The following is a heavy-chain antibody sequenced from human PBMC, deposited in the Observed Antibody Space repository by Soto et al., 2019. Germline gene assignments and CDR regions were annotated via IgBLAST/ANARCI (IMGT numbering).Heavy chain of an antibody. CDR3: VRIRYQLPSSVLWLDP. Sequence: SETLSLTCAVYGGFLSEAYWTWIRQPPGKVLEWIGEINHVGGTNYNPSLKSRVTMSVDTSQNQFSLRLISVTAADTAMYFCVRIRYQLPSSVLWLDPWGQGTPVTVS. CDR1: GGFLSEAY. V-gene: IGHV4-34*01. CDR2: INHVGGT. J-gene: IGHJ5*02. D-gene: IGHD3-16*01.